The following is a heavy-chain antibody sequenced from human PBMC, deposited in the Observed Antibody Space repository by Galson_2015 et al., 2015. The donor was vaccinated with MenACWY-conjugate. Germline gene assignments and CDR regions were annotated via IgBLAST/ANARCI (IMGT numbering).Heavy chain of an antibody. V-gene: IGHV3-21*01. CDR2: IDPSSTYM. Sequence: SLRLSCAVSGFTFSTYSMNWVRQAPGKGLEWVSPIDPSSTYMYYADSVRGRFTISRDNAKNSLFLQMNSLRAEDTAVFYCARASRAVAVAGSDYWGRGTLVTVSS. CDR1: GFTFSTYS. J-gene: IGHJ4*02. D-gene: IGHD6-19*01. CDR3: ARASRAVAVAGSDY.